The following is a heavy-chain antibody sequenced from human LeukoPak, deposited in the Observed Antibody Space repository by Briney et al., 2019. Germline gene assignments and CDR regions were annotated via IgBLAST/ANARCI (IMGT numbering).Heavy chain of an antibody. V-gene: IGHV3-23*01. Sequence: GGSLRLSCAASGFTFSSYAMGSVRQAPGKGLVWVSAISGSGGSTYYADSVKGRFTISRDNSKNTLYLQMSSLRAEDTAVYYCAKGGLWFGGFDPWGQGTLVTVSS. CDR3: AKGGLWFGGFDP. J-gene: IGHJ5*02. D-gene: IGHD3-10*01. CDR1: GFTFSSYA. CDR2: ISGSGGST.